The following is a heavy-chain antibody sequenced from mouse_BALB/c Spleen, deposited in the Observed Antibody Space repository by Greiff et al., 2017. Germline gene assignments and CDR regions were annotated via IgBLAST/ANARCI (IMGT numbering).Heavy chain of an antibody. CDR2: ISNLAYSI. V-gene: IGHV5-15*02. CDR1: GFTFSDYG. CDR3: ARDQGYDYDEGTCDY. Sequence: EVKLVESGGGLVQPGGSRKLSCAASGFTFSDYGMAWVRQAPGKGPEWVAFISNLAYSIYYADTVTGRFTISRENAKNTLYLEMSSLRSEDTAMYYCARDQGYDYDEGTCDYWGQGTTLTVSS. D-gene: IGHD2-4*01. J-gene: IGHJ2*01.